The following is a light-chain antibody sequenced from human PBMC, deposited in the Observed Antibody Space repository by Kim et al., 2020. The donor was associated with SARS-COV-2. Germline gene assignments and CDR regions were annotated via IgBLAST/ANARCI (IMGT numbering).Light chain of an antibody. V-gene: IGKV3-20*01. Sequence: EIVLTQSPGTLSLSPGERATLSCRASQSVTSSYLAWYQQKPGQAPRLLIYGASSRATGIPDRFSGSGSGTDFTLTISRLEPEDFAVYYCQQYHISPRTFGQGTKVDIK. J-gene: IGKJ1*01. CDR1: QSVTSSY. CDR3: QQYHISPRT. CDR2: GAS.